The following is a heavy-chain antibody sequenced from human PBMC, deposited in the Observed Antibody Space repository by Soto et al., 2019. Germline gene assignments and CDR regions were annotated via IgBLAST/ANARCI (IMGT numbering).Heavy chain of an antibody. CDR1: GGSFSGYY. CDR3: ARGGGYSYHLYGMDV. J-gene: IGHJ6*02. CDR2: VEHRGNT. V-gene: IGHV4-34*01. Sequence: QVQLQQWGAGLLKPSETLSLTYAVYGGSFSGYYWIWVRQPPGKGLEWIGEVEHRGNTNYNPSLTSRVTISLDTSKNQFSLEMTSVTAADTAVYYCARGGGYSYHLYGMDVWGQGTTVTVSS. D-gene: IGHD5-18*01.